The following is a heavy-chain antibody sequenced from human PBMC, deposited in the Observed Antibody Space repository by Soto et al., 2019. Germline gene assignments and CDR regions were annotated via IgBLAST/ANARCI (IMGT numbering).Heavy chain of an antibody. D-gene: IGHD2-15*01. CDR3: AREDKDYYYYGMDV. J-gene: IGHJ6*02. Sequence: ATLSLTCAVSGGSISSSNWWSWVRQPPGKGLEWIGEIYHSGSTNYNPSLKSRVTISVDKSKNQFSLKLSSVTAADTAVYYCAREDKDYYYYGMDVWGQGTTVTVSS. V-gene: IGHV4-4*02. CDR1: GGSISSSNW. CDR2: IYHSGST.